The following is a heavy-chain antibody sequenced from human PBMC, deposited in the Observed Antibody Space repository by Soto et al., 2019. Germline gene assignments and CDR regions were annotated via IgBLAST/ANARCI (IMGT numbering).Heavy chain of an antibody. D-gene: IGHD3-22*01. J-gene: IGHJ4*02. CDR2: IVVGSGNT. CDR3: AAAPYYYDSSGYYLDY. CDR1: GFTFTSSA. V-gene: IGHV1-58*01. Sequence: SVKVSCKASGFTFTSSAVQWVRQARGQRLEWIGWIVVGSGNTNYAQKFQERVTITRDMSTSTAYMELSSLRSEDTAVYYCAAAPYYYDSSGYYLDYWGQGTLVTVSS.